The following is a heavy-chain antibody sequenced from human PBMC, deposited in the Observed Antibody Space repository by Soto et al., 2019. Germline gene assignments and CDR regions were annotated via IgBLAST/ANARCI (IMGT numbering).Heavy chain of an antibody. Sequence: GGSLRLSCAASGFTFTYAWMSWVRQAPGRGPEWVGRIKSKTDGGTTDYAAPVKGRFTISRDDSKNTLYLQMNSLKIEDTAVYYCTHDYGDYRYYFDYWGPGILVTVSS. V-gene: IGHV3-15*01. D-gene: IGHD4-17*01. CDR2: IKSKTDGGTT. CDR3: THDYGDYRYYFDY. J-gene: IGHJ4*02. CDR1: GFTFTYAW.